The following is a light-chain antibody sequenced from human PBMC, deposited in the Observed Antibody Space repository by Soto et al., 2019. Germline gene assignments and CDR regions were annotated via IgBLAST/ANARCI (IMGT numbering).Light chain of an antibody. V-gene: IGKV3-20*01. Sequence: EIVLTQSPGTLSLSPGERATLSCRASQTVAKNFVAWYQQMPGQTPRLLIQGASNKATGIPDRISGSGSGTDFTLTISRLEPEDFAVYYCQQYATSPLTFGGGTKVEIK. CDR1: QTVAKNF. J-gene: IGKJ4*01. CDR3: QQYATSPLT. CDR2: GAS.